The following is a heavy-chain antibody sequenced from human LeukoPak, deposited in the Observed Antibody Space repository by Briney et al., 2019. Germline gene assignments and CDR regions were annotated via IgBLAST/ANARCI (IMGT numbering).Heavy chain of an antibody. CDR2: IAAIGSTT. Sequence: PGGSLRLSCAASGFTLTTYTIGWVRQVPGKGLEWVSLIAAIGSTTYYADSVKGRFTISIDSSTSTLYLQMNTLRAEDTAVYYCAKANIVSTIGWYFDLWGRGTLVTVSS. CDR1: GFTLTTYT. J-gene: IGHJ2*01. CDR3: AKANIVSTIGWYFDL. D-gene: IGHD5/OR15-5a*01. V-gene: IGHV3-23*01.